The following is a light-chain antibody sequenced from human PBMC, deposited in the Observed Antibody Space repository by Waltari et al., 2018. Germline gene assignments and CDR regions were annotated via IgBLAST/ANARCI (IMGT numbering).Light chain of an antibody. Sequence: NFVLTQPHSVSESPGKTVTISCTGSSGSIASNFGQGYRQRPGRAPTTVIYEDGRRPSGVPDRFSGSIDRSSNSASLTISGLKTEDEGDYYCHSYVDPHHVFGGGTKLTVL. CDR1: SGSIASNF. J-gene: IGLJ3*02. CDR2: EDG. CDR3: HSYVDPHHV. V-gene: IGLV6-57*02.